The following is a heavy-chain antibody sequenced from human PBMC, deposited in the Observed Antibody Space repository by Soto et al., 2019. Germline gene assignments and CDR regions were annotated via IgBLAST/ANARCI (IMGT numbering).Heavy chain of an antibody. J-gene: IGHJ5*02. Sequence: SETLSLTCTVSGGSISSYYWSWIRQPPGKGLEWIGYIYYSGSTNYNPSLKSRVTISVDTSKNQFSLKLSSVTAADTAVYYCARHHKTGRWVQEFDPWGQGTLVTVSS. CDR2: IYYSGST. CDR3: ARHHKTGRWVQEFDP. D-gene: IGHD5-18*01. V-gene: IGHV4-59*08. CDR1: GGSISSYY.